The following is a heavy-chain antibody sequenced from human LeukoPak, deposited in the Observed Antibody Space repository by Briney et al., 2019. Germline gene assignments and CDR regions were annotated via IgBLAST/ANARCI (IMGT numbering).Heavy chain of an antibody. D-gene: IGHD3-10*01. CDR3: ASGYVGSAPFEY. V-gene: IGHV4-34*01. CDR2: INHSGST. Sequence: SETLSLTCAVYGGSFSGYYWSWIRQPPGKGLEWIGEINHSGSTNYNPSLKSRVTISVDKSKNQFSLKLSSVTAADTAVYYCASGYVGSAPFEYWGQGTLVTVSS. CDR1: GGSFSGYY. J-gene: IGHJ4*02.